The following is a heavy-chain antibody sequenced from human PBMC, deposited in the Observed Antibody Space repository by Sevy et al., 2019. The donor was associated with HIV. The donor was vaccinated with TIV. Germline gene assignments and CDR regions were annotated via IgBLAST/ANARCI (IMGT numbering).Heavy chain of an antibody. CDR1: GFTFSTYG. CDR3: GSDRYYYDCSGPYYYYYGLDV. V-gene: IGHV3-30*03. D-gene: IGHD3-22*01. J-gene: IGHJ6*02. CDR2: ISYDGSHK. Sequence: GGSLRLSCAASGFTFSTYGMHWVRQAPGKGLEWVAVISYDGSHKYYADSVKGRFTISRDISKNTLYLQMNSLRAEDTAVYYCGSDRYYYDCSGPYYYYYGLDVWGQGTTVTVSS.